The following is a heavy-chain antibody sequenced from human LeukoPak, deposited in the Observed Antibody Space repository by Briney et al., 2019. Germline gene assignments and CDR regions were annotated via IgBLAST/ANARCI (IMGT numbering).Heavy chain of an antibody. CDR3: ASSSTFIAAAAAFDI. Sequence: PSETLSLTCAVYGGSFSGYYWSWIRQPPGKGLEWIGEINHSGSTNYNPSLKSRVTISVDTSKNQFSLKLSSVTAADTAVYYCASSSTFIAAAAAFDIWGQGTMVTVSS. CDR2: INHSGST. CDR1: GGSFSGYY. V-gene: IGHV4-34*01. D-gene: IGHD6-13*01. J-gene: IGHJ3*02.